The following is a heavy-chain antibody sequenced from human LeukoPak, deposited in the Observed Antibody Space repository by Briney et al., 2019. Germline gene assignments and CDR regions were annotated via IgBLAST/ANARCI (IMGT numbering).Heavy chain of an antibody. J-gene: IGHJ4*02. CDR1: GYTFTGYY. CDR3: ARDRQFWSGYSSTNDY. Sequence: ASVKVSCKASGYTFTGYYMHWVRQAPGQGLEWMGWINPNSGGTNYAQKFQGRVTTTRDTSISTAYMELSRLRSDDTAVYYCARDRQFWSGYSSTNDYWGQGTLVTVSS. CDR2: INPNSGGT. D-gene: IGHD3-3*01. V-gene: IGHV1-2*02.